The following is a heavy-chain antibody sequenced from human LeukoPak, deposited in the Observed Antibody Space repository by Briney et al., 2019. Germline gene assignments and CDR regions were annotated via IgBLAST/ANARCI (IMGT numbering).Heavy chain of an antibody. Sequence: SQTLSLTCTVSGGSISSGGYYWSWIRQPPGKGLEWIGYIYHSGSTYYNPSLKSRVTISVDRSKNQFSLKLSSVTAADTAVYYCARDNESLSGSYSYIGGGYYYMDVWGKGTTVTVSS. D-gene: IGHD1-26*01. J-gene: IGHJ6*03. V-gene: IGHV4-30-2*01. CDR3: ARDNESLSGSYSYIGGGYYYMDV. CDR1: GGSISSGGYY. CDR2: IYHSGST.